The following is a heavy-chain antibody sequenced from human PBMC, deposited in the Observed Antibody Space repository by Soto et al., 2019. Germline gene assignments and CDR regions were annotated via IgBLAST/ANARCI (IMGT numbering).Heavy chain of an antibody. CDR2: ISAYNGNT. J-gene: IGHJ4*02. V-gene: IGHV1-18*01. CDR1: GYTFTSYG. Sequence: ASVKVSCKASGYTFTSYGISWVRQAPGQGLEWMGWISAYNGNTNYAQKLQGRVTMTTDTSTSTAYMELRSLRSDDTAVYYCARDRLLARPVRSHGSGSAPGYWGQGTLVTVSS. CDR3: ARDRLLARPVRSHGSGSAPGY. D-gene: IGHD3-10*01.